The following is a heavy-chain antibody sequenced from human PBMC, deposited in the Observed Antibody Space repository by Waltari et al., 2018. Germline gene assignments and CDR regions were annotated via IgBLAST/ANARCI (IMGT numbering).Heavy chain of an antibody. CDR1: GGTFSSYE. Sequence: QVHLVQSGAEVKKPGSSVRVSCKASGGTFSSYEFNWVRQAPGQGLGWIGGIIPIFGTPIYAQKFQGRVTITADTSTTTAYMELSSLRFEDTAVYYCARDPKGTTVIYDAFDLWGQGTMVSVSS. CDR3: ARDPKGTTVIYDAFDL. CDR2: IIPIFGTP. J-gene: IGHJ3*01. D-gene: IGHD4-17*01. V-gene: IGHV1-69*14.